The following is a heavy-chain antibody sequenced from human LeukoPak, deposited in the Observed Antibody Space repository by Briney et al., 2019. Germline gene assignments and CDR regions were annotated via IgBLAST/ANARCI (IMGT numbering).Heavy chain of an antibody. CDR3: ARRLGVRRYYYDSSGYCDY. V-gene: IGHV4-34*01. D-gene: IGHD3-22*01. J-gene: IGHJ4*02. CDR1: GGSFSGYY. Sequence: SETLSLTCAVYGGSFSGYYWSWIRQPPGKGLEWIGEINHSGSTNYNPSLKSRVTISVDTSKNQSSLKLSSVTAADTAVYYCARRLGVRRYYYDSSGYCDYWGQGTLVTVSS. CDR2: INHSGST.